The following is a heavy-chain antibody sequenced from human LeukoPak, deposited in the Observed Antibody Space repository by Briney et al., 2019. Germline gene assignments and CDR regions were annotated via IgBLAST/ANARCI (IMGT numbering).Heavy chain of an antibody. D-gene: IGHD3-10*01. CDR2: ISASGGTT. CDR1: GFTFSSYA. Sequence: GGSLRLSCAASGFTFSSYAMSWVRQDPGKGLEWVSGISASGGTTYYADSMKGRFTISRDNSKGTLFLQLNSLRAEDTAVYYCAKASSYGSMSYDFDSWGQGTLVTVSS. J-gene: IGHJ4*02. CDR3: AKASSYGSMSYDFDS. V-gene: IGHV3-23*01.